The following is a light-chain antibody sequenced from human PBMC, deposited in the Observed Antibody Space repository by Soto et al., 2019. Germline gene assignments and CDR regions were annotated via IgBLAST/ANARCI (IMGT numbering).Light chain of an antibody. CDR3: QQYNNWPQT. CDR2: DAS. Sequence: ETMMTQSPDTLSVSLGERATLSCRASQSLRSSLAWYQQKPGQAPRLLIYDASTTATGIPARFSGSGSGTDFTLTTSGLQSEDFAVYYCQQYNNWPQTFGQGTKVEIK. V-gene: IGKV3-15*01. J-gene: IGKJ1*01. CDR1: QSLRSS.